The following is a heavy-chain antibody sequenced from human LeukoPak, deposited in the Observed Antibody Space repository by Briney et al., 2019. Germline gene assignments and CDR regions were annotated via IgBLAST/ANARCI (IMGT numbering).Heavy chain of an antibody. CDR1: GYSFTSYW. D-gene: IGHD1-26*01. Sequence: GESLKISCKGSGYSFTSYWIGWVRQMPGKGLEWMGIIYPGDSDTRYSPSFQGQVTISADESISTAYLQWSSLKASDTAMYYCASSSGSYFTYFDYWGQGTLVTVSS. CDR3: ASSSGSYFTYFDY. V-gene: IGHV5-51*01. J-gene: IGHJ4*02. CDR2: IYPGDSDT.